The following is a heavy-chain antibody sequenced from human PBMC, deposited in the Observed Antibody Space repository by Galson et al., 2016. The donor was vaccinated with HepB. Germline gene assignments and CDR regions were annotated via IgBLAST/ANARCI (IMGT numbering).Heavy chain of an antibody. CDR1: GYTFTSYY. J-gene: IGHJ4*02. CDR2: INPSGGST. CDR3: ARDSGRVPAAREGNLDY. Sequence: SVKVSCKASGYTFTSYYMHWVRQAPGQGLEWMGIINPSGGSTSYAQKFQGRVTMTRDTSTSTVYMELSSLRSEDTAVYYCARDSGRVPAAREGNLDYWGQGTLVTVSS. D-gene: IGHD2-2*01. V-gene: IGHV1-46*01.